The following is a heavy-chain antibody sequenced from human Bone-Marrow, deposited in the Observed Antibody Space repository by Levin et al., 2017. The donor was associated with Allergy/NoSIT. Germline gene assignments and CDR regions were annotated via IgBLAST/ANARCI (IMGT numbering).Heavy chain of an antibody. J-gene: IGHJ3*02. CDR3: AREVPYCTSRSCYYPGSFDM. CDR2: ISAGGGRA. D-gene: IGHD2-8*01. CDR1: GFTFTDYA. Sequence: GGSLRLSCVASGFTFTDYAISWVRQAPGKGLEWVAGISAGGGRAFYPDSVKGRFTISTDKSKDRVYLQMNSLSIEDTAVYYCAREVPYCTSRSCYYPGSFDMWGRGTMVTVSS. V-gene: IGHV3-23*01.